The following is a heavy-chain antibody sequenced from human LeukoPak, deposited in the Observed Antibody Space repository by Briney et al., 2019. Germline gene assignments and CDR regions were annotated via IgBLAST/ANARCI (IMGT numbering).Heavy chain of an antibody. CDR3: ARESSEKYYFDF. J-gene: IGHJ4*02. D-gene: IGHD6-19*01. CDR2: IKPGDGGT. Sequence: ASVKVSCKASGYTFTSYYMHWGRQDPGQGPEWMGMIKPGDGGTWNAPKFQDRVTMTRDTSTNTIYMELRSLTSEDTAVYHCARESSEKYYFDFWGQGTLVTVSS. V-gene: IGHV1-46*01. CDR1: GYTFTSYY.